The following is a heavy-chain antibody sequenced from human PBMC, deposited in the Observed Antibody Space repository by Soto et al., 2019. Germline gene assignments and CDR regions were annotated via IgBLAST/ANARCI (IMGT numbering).Heavy chain of an antibody. D-gene: IGHD6-19*01. J-gene: IGHJ6*02. CDR2: IYYSGST. CDR1: GGSISSSSYY. V-gene: IGHV4-39*01. CDR3: ARRRRAVAPGYYGMDV. Sequence: PSETLSLTCTVSGGSISSSSYYWGWIRQPPGKGLEWIGSIYYSGSTYYNPSLKSRVTISVDTSKNQFSLKLSSVTAADTAVYYCARRRRAVAPGYYGMDVWGQGTTVTVSS.